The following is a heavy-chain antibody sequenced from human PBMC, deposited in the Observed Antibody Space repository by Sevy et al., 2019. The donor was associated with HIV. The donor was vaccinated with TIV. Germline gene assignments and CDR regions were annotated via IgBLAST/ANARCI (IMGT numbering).Heavy chain of an antibody. CDR1: GYTFTSYY. V-gene: IGHV1-2*02. D-gene: IGHD3-16*02. CDR2: INPNSGGT. J-gene: IGHJ4*02. CDR3: ARAPRLRLGELSLYGNFDY. Sequence: ASVKVSCKASGYTFTSYYMHWVRQAPGQGLEWMGWINPNSGGTNYAQKFQGRVTMTRDTSISTAYMELSRLRSDDTAVYYCARAPRLRLGELSLYGNFDYWGQGTLVTVSS.